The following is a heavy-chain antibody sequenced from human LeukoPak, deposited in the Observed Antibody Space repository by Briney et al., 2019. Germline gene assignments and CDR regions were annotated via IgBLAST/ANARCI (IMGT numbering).Heavy chain of an antibody. CDR1: GTSFTTYY. Sequence: SETLSLTCGVSGTSFTTYYWSWIRQTPGKGLEWIGEVDHSGYTNMNPSLKSRVTISVDTSKNQFSLMMTSVTAADTAVYFCARMTTGHDYWGQGTLVTVSS. J-gene: IGHJ4*02. CDR2: VDHSGYT. D-gene: IGHD4-17*01. V-gene: IGHV4-34*01. CDR3: ARMTTGHDY.